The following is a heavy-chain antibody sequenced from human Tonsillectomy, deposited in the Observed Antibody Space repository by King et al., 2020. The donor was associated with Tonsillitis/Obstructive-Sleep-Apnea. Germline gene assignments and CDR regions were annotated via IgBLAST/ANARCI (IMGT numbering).Heavy chain of an antibody. Sequence: VQLQQWGAGLLKPSETLSLTCAVYGGSFSGYYWSWIRQPPGKGLEWIGEINHSGSTNYNPSLKSRVTISLDTSKNQFSLKLSSVTAADTAVYYCARGTIAAPPPYYFDCWGQGTLVTVSS. V-gene: IGHV4-34*01. CDR3: ARGTIAAPPPYYFDC. CDR2: INHSGST. J-gene: IGHJ4*02. CDR1: GGSFSGYY. D-gene: IGHD2-15*01.